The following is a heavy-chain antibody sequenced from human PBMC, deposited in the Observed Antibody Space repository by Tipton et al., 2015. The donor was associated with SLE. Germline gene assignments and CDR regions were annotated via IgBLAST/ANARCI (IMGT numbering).Heavy chain of an antibody. V-gene: IGHV4-38-2*02. CDR1: GYSISSGFY. J-gene: IGHJ5*02. CDR2: VYHSGNT. Sequence: TLFLTCAVSGYSISSGFYWAWIRQPPGKGLEWIGSVYHSGNTHYNPSLKSRLTLSIDTSKKQFSLKLTSVTAADTAIYYCARDRIDSGIKTWGQGTLVTVSS. CDR3: ARDRIDSGIKT. D-gene: IGHD3-10*01.